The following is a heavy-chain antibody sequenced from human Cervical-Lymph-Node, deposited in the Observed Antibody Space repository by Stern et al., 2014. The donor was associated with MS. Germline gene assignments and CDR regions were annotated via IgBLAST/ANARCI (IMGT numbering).Heavy chain of an antibody. CDR3: ARGDQSNYYYHFGFDV. Sequence: DQLVESGPAVKKPGASVRLSCKASGYTFNSFDISWVRQAPGQGLEWMGWMNPTSAKTGYAQKFQGRVTMTRNNSISTAYMELTSLRSEDTAVYYCARGDQSNYYYHFGFDVWGQGTTVTVSS. V-gene: IGHV1-8*01. CDR1: GYTFNSFD. CDR2: MNPTSAKT. J-gene: IGHJ6*02. D-gene: IGHD4-11*01.